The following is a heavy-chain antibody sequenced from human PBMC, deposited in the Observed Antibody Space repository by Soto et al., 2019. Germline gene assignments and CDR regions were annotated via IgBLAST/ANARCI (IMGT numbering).Heavy chain of an antibody. CDR3: ATVRWELHDAFDI. J-gene: IGHJ3*02. D-gene: IGHD1-26*01. CDR1: GGSISTGCYY. V-gene: IGHV4-31*03. CDR2: IYHSWMT. Sequence: QVQLQESGPGLVKPSQTLSLTCTVPGGSISTGCYYWSGTRQHPGRVLDCIGYIYHSWMTFSNPSLQSRVAISIDTSKTMFSLKLRSVTAADTAVYYCATVRWELHDAFDIWGQGTMVSVSS.